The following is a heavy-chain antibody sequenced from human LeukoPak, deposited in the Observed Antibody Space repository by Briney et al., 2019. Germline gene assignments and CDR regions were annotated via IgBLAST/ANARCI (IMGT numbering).Heavy chain of an antibody. CDR1: GYTFTGYY. CDR3: ARGLLWGLGAFDI. D-gene: IGHD2-21*02. CDR2: INPNGGGT. J-gene: IGHJ3*02. Sequence: GASVKVSCKASGYTFTGYYMHWVRRAPGQGLEWMGWINPNGGGTNYAQKFQGRVTMTRDTSISTAYVELSRLRSDDTAVYYCARGLLWGLGAFDIWGQGKMVTVSS. V-gene: IGHV1-2*02.